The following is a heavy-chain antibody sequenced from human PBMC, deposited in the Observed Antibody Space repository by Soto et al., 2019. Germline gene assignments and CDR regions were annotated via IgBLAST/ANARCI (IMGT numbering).Heavy chain of an antibody. CDR3: ARGGNSDCLAFDI. Sequence: SVKVSCKASGYTFTSYYMHWVRQAPGQGLEWMGIINPSGGSTSYAQKFQGRVTMTRDTSTSTVYMDLSSLRSEETAVYYCARGGNSDCLAFDIWGQGTMVTVSS. CDR2: INPSGGST. D-gene: IGHD2-21*01. J-gene: IGHJ3*02. CDR1: GYTFTSYY. V-gene: IGHV1-46*01.